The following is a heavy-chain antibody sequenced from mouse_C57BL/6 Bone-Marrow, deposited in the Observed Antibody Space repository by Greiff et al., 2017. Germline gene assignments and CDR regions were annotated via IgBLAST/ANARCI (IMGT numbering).Heavy chain of an antibody. CDR3: ARGGIDYYGSSFYFDY. CDR1: GYSITSGYY. CDR2: ISYDGSN. D-gene: IGHD1-1*01. J-gene: IGHJ2*01. V-gene: IGHV3-6*01. Sequence: DVHLVESGPGLVKPSQSLSLTCSVTGYSITSGYYWNWIRQFPGNKLEWMGYISYDGSNNYKPSLKNRISISRDTSKNQFFLKLNSVTTEDTATYYCARGGIDYYGSSFYFDYWGQGTTLTVSS.